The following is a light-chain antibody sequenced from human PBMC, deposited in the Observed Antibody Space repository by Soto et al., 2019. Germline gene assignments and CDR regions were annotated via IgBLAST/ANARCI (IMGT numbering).Light chain of an antibody. CDR2: EVS. CDR3: SSYAGSNSFV. J-gene: IGLJ1*01. V-gene: IGLV2-8*01. Sequence: QSVLTQPPSASGSPGQSVTISCTGTRSDVGGYNYVSWYQQHPGKAPNLMIYEVSERPSGVPDRFSGSKSGNTASLTVSGLQAEDEADYYCSSYAGSNSFVFGTGTKLTVL. CDR1: RSDVGGYNY.